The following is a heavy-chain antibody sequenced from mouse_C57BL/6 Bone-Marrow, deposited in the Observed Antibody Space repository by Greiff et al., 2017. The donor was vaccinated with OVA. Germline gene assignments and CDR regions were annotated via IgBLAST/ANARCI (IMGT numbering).Heavy chain of an antibody. D-gene: IGHD2-2*01. CDR3: TDLGYYYFDY. Sequence: EVKLMESGAELVRPGASVKLSCTASGFTIKDYYMHWVKQRPEQGLEWVGRIDPEDGDTEYAPKFQGKATMTADTSSNKAYLQLSSLTSEDTAVYYCTDLGYYYFDYWGQGTTLTVSS. CDR2: IDPEDGDT. V-gene: IGHV14-1*01. J-gene: IGHJ2*01. CDR1: GFTIKDYY.